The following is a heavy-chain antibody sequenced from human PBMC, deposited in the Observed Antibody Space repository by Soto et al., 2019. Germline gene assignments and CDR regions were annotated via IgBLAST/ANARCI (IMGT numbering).Heavy chain of an antibody. D-gene: IGHD6-13*01. CDR3: AREVENIAAGWFDT. Sequence: SQTLSLTCAISGDSVSSNSAAWNWIRQSPSRGLEWLGRTYYRSKWYNDYAVSVKSRITINPDTSKTQFSLQLNSVTPEDSVVYYCAREVENIAAGWFDTWGQGTLVTVS. J-gene: IGHJ5*02. CDR1: GDSVSSNSAA. CDR2: TYYRSKWYN. V-gene: IGHV6-1*01.